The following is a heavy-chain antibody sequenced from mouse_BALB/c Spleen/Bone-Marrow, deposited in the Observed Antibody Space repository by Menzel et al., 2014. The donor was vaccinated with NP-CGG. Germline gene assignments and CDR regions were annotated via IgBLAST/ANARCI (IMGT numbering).Heavy chain of an antibody. V-gene: IGHV1-37*01. J-gene: IGHJ4*01. CDR2: IHPYNGDT. CDR3: GRYGYDAMDF. CDR1: GFSFTDYF. Sequence: VQLQQSGPELVKPGASVKLSCRASGFSFTDYFINWVKQSHGKSLEWIGRIHPYNGDTFYSQKFKVKATLTVDKSSNTARMELLSLTSEDSAVYYCGRYGYDAMDFWGQGTSVTVSS. D-gene: IGHD1-1*02.